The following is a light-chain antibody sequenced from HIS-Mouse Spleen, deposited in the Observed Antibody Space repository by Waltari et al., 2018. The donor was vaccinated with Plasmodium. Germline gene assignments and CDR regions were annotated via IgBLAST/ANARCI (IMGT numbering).Light chain of an antibody. Sequence: SYELTQPPPVSVSHGQTARTTCSGDALPTKYAYWYQQKSGQAPVLVIYEDSKRPSGIPERFSGSSSGTMATLTISGAQVEDEADYYCYSTDSSGNHRVFGGGTKLTVL. CDR3: YSTDSSGNHRV. V-gene: IGLV3-10*01. J-gene: IGLJ3*02. CDR2: EDS. CDR1: ALPTKY.